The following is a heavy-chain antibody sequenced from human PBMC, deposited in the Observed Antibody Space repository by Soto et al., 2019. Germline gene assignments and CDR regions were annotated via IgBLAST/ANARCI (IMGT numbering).Heavy chain of an antibody. CDR3: ARDGRGSTALDY. CDR1: GYTFTGYY. J-gene: IGHJ4*02. CDR2: INPNSGGT. D-gene: IGHD5-18*01. Sequence: ASVKVSCKASGYTFTGYYMHWVRQAPGQGLEWMGWINPNSGGTNYAQEFQGRVTMTRDTSISTAYMELSRLRSDDTAVYYCARDGRGSTALDYWGQGTLVTVSS. V-gene: IGHV1-2*02.